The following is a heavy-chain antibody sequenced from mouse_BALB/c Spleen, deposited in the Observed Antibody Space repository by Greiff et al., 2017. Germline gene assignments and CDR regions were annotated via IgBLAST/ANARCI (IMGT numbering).Heavy chain of an antibody. CDR1: GYTFTSYY. Sequence: QVQLQQSGAELVKPGASVKLSCKASGYTFTSYYMYWVKQRPGQGLEWIGEINPSNGGTNFNEKFKSKATLTVDKSSSTAYMQLSSLTSEDSAVYYWTRRGLLRLDYWGQGTTLTVSS. CDR2: INPSNGGT. D-gene: IGHD1-2*01. V-gene: IGHV1S81*02. J-gene: IGHJ2*01. CDR3: TRRGLLRLDY.